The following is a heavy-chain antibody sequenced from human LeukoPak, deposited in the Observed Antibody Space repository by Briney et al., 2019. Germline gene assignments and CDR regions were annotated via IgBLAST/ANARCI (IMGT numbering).Heavy chain of an antibody. J-gene: IGHJ4*02. D-gene: IGHD3-22*01. CDR1: GFTFSSYW. CDR3: ARRGYYYDSSGYPLDY. V-gene: IGHV3-7*01. Sequence: GGSLRLSCAASGFTFSSYWMSWVRQAPGKGLEWVANIKQDGSEKYYVDSVKGRFTISGDNAKNSLYLQMNSLRAEDTAVYYCARRGYYYDSSGYPLDYWGQGTLVTVSS. CDR2: IKQDGSEK.